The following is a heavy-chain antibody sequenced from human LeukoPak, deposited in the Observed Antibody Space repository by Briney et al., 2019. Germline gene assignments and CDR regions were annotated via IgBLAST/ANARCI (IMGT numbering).Heavy chain of an antibody. CDR3: ARGANWGSPDY. CDR1: GGSISSDY. CDR2: IYYSGTT. D-gene: IGHD7-27*01. V-gene: IGHV4-59*01. Sequence: SETLSLTCTVSGGSISSDYWSWIRQSPGKGLEWIGYIYYSGTTSYNPSLKGRVTISLDTSKNQFSLKLSSVTAADTAVYYCARGANWGSPDYWGQGTLVTVSS. J-gene: IGHJ4*02.